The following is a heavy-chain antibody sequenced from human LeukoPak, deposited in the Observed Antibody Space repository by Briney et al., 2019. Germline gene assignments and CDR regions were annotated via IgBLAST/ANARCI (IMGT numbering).Heavy chain of an antibody. CDR2: ISSSSSSYI. J-gene: IGHJ4*02. CDR3: AWGRWWNDVVYFGY. CDR1: GFTFSSYS. Sequence: GGSLRLSCAASGFTFSSYSMNWVRQAPGKELEGVSSISSSSSSYIYYGDSVKGRFTISRDNAKNSLYLQMNSLRADDTAVYYCAWGRWWNDVVYFGYWGQEALVTVSS. V-gene: IGHV3-21*01. D-gene: IGHD1-1*01.